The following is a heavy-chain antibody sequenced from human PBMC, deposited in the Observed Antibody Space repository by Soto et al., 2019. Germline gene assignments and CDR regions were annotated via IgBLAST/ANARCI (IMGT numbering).Heavy chain of an antibody. Sequence: QPWGSLLLSCVSSVLTFENYAMSWVRQAPGRGLDWVSAISGSGGTTYYSDSVNGRFTISRDNSKNTVYLQMNDLRVEDAAEYFCAKDSWAIFGVPAGAYYAMDVWGQGNTVTVSS. V-gene: IGHV3-23*01. CDR1: VLTFENYA. CDR2: ISGSGGTT. CDR3: AKDSWAIFGVPAGAYYAMDV. D-gene: IGHD3-3*01. J-gene: IGHJ6*02.